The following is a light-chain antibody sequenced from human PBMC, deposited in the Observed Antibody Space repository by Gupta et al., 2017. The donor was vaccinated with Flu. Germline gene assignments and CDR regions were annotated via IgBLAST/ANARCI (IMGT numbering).Light chain of an antibody. CDR3: SSYTSSSAHGGVV. J-gene: IGLJ2*01. CDR1: SSDVGCYYY. CDR2: DVS. V-gene: IGLV2-14*01. Sequence: ALTQPASASASPGSSIIISCTGTSSDVGCYYYDSWYQQHPGKAPKLMIYDVSNRPSGVSNRFSGSKSGNTASLTISGLQAEDDADYYCSSYTSSSAHGGVVFGGGTKLTVL.